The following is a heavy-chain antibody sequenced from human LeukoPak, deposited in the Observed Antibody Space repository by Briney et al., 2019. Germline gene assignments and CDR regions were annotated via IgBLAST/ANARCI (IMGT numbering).Heavy chain of an antibody. V-gene: IGHV1-69*11. CDR3: ARVYSSSPDVFDI. J-gene: IGHJ3*02. Sequence: SVKVSCKASGGTFSSYAISWVRQAPGQGLEWMGRIIPILGTANYAQKFQGRVTITADESTSTAYMELSSLRSEDTAVYYCARVYSSSPDVFDIWGQGTMVTVSS. D-gene: IGHD6-6*01. CDR1: GGTFSSYA. CDR2: IIPILGTA.